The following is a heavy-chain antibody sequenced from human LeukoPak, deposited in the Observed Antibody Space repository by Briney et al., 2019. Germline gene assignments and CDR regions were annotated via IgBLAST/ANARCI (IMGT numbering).Heavy chain of an antibody. D-gene: IGHD2-15*01. J-gene: IGHJ4*02. CDR1: GGSISSSNW. Sequence: SPSGTLSLTCAVSGGSISSSNWWSWVRQPPGKGREWIGAIYHSGSTNYNPSLKSRVTISVDKSKNQFSLKMSSLTAADTAVYYCARSLPHDCSGGSCYSDWGQGTLVTVSS. CDR2: IYHSGST. CDR3: ARSLPHDCSGGSCYSD. V-gene: IGHV4-4*02.